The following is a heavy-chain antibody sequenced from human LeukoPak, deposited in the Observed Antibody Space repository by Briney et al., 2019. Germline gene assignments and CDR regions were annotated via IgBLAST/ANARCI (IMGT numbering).Heavy chain of an antibody. Sequence: GRSLRLSCAASGFTFSSYAMQWVRQAPGKGLEWVAVISYDGSNKYYADSVKGRFTISRDNSKNTLYLQMNSLRAEDTAVYYCARQIPRIAVALDYWGQGTLVTVSS. J-gene: IGHJ4*02. D-gene: IGHD6-19*01. V-gene: IGHV3-30*04. CDR1: GFTFSSYA. CDR3: ARQIPRIAVALDY. CDR2: ISYDGSNK.